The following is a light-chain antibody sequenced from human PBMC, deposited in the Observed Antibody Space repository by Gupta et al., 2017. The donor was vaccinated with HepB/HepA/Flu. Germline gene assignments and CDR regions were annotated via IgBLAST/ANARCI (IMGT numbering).Light chain of an antibody. V-gene: IGLV2-11*01. Sequence: QSALTQPRSVSGSPGQSVTISCTGTSSDFGDNNYVSWYQQHPGKAPKLMIYDVSERPSGVPDRFAGSKSGNTASLTISGLQAEEEADYYCSSYAGRDTWVFGGGTKLTVL. J-gene: IGLJ3*02. CDR2: DVS. CDR3: SSYAGRDTWV. CDR1: SSDFGDNNY.